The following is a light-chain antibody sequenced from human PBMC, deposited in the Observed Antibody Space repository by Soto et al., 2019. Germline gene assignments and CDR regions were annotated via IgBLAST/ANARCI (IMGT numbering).Light chain of an antibody. CDR3: LLYYSETVV. Sequence: QAVVTQEPSLIVSPGGTVTLTCGSSTGAVTSGHYPHWFQQKPDQAPRTLIYDTSIKHSWTPARFSGSLLGGKAALTLSGAQPADEADYYCLLYYSETVVFGGGTKVTVL. CDR1: TGAVTSGHY. V-gene: IGLV7-46*01. J-gene: IGLJ2*01. CDR2: DTS.